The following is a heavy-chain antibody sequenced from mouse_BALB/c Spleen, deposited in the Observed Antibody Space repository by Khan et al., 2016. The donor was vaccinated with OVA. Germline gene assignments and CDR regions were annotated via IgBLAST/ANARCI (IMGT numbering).Heavy chain of an antibody. Sequence: QIQLVQSGPELKKPGETVKISCKASGYTFTNYGMNWVKQAPGKGLKWMGWIYTYTGEPTYADDFKGRFAFSLESSASTAYLQINNLTNEDTTTYFCARGSSRAMDYWGQGTSVTVFS. J-gene: IGHJ4*01. CDR1: GYTFTNYG. D-gene: IGHD1-1*01. V-gene: IGHV9-3-1*01. CDR2: IYTYTGEP. CDR3: ARGSSRAMDY.